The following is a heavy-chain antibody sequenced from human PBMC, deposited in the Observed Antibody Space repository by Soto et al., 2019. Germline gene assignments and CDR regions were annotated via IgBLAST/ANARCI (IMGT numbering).Heavy chain of an antibody. CDR1: GGSISSGGYY. D-gene: IGHD4-17*01. CDR3: ARGRRFAPVTTFLYYYGMDV. CDR2: IYYSGST. V-gene: IGHV4-31*03. J-gene: IGHJ6*02. Sequence: QVQLQESGPGLVKPSQTLSLTCTVSGGSISSGGYYWSWIRQHPGKGLEWIGYIYYSGSTYYNPSLKSRVTISVDTSKNQFYLKLSSVTAADTAVYYCARGRRFAPVTTFLYYYGMDVWGQGTTVTVSS.